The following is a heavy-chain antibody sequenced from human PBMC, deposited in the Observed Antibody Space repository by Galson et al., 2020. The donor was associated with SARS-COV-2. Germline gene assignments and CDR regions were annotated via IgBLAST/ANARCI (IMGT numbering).Heavy chain of an antibody. J-gene: IGHJ6*02. V-gene: IGHV7-4-1*02. D-gene: IGHD1-26*01. CDR3: ARDLVGADYYYYGMDV. CDR2: INTNTGNP. CDR1: GYTFTSYS. Sequence: ASVMVSCKASGYTFTSYSTNWLRQAPGQGLEWMGWINTNTGNPTYAQGFTGRFVFFLDTSVRTAYLQISSLKAEDTAVYYCARDLVGADYYYYGMDVWGQGTTVTVSS.